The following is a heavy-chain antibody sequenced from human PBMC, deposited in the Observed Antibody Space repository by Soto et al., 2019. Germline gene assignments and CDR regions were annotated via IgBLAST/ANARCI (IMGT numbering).Heavy chain of an antibody. V-gene: IGHV3-15*01. D-gene: IGHD3-3*01. CDR2: IKSKTHGGTI. CDR3: TTDSRFLEWSSYYYGMDV. CDR1: GFTFTNAW. Sequence: GGSLRLSCAASGFTFTNAWMSWVRQAPGKGLEWVGRIKSKTHGGTIDFATPVKGRFTISGDDSKNTLYLQMNSLKTEDTAVYYCTTDSRFLEWSSYYYGMDVWGQGTTVTVSS. J-gene: IGHJ6*02.